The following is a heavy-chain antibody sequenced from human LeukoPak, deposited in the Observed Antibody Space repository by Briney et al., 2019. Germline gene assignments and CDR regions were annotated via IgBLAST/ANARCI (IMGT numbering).Heavy chain of an antibody. V-gene: IGHV3-23*01. CDR2: ISGSGDST. J-gene: IGHJ6*02. CDR3: AKPVRKTFGMDV. CDR1: GFTFSSYV. Sequence: PGGSLRLSCAASGFTFSSYVMRWVRQAPGKGLEWVSDISGSGDSTYYADFVKGRFSISRDNSRNTLYLQMNSLRAEDTAVYYCAKPVRKTFGMDVWGQGTTVTVTS. D-gene: IGHD3-16*02.